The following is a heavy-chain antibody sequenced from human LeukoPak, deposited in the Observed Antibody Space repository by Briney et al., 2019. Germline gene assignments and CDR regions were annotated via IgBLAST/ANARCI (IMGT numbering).Heavy chain of an antibody. CDR3: ARTEYYFDH. Sequence: PSETLSLTCIVSSGSISSYYWSWIRQPPGKGLEWIGYIYYSGSSNYTPSLKSRVTMSVDTSKKQFSLRVSSVTAADTAVYYCARTEYYFDHWGQGTLVTVSS. CDR2: IYYSGSS. V-gene: IGHV4-59*01. J-gene: IGHJ4*02. CDR1: SGSISSYY. D-gene: IGHD3-10*01.